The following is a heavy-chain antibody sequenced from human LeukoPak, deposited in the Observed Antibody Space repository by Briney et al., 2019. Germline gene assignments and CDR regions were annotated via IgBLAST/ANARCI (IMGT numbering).Heavy chain of an antibody. Sequence: GASVKVSCKASGYTFTGYYMHWVRQAPGQGLEWVGWINPNSGGTNYAQKFQGWVTMTRDTSISTAYMELSRLRSDDTAVYYCARGPAGYSSSWYDYWGQGTLVTVSS. CDR2: INPNSGGT. J-gene: IGHJ4*02. CDR3: ARGPAGYSSSWYDY. V-gene: IGHV1-2*04. CDR1: GYTFTGYY. D-gene: IGHD6-13*01.